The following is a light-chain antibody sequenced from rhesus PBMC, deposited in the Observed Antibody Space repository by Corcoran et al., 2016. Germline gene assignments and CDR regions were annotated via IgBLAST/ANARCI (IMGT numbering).Light chain of an antibody. CDR2: GAS. V-gene: IGKV3S9*01. J-gene: IGKJ2*01. CDR3: QQYNNWNS. Sequence: EIVMTQSPATLSLSPGERATLSCRASQSVSSYVAWYQQKPEQAPRLLIYGASSRAPGTPDRFSGSGSETDFTLIISSLEPEDVGVYYCQQYNNWNSFGQGTKVEIK. CDR1: QSVSSY.